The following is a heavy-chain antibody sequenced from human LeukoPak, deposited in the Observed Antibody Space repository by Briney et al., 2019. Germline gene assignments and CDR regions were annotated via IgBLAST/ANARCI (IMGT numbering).Heavy chain of an antibody. CDR1: GGSISSYY. CDR2: IYTSGNT. V-gene: IGHV4-4*07. J-gene: IGHJ6*03. D-gene: IGHD2-21*02. Sequence: SETLSLTCTVSGGSISSYYWSWIRQPPGKGLEWIGRIYTSGNTNYNPSLKNRVTMSVDTSKSQFSLKLNSVTAADTAVYYCARNGVTSGARNYYYYMDVWGKGTTVTVSS. CDR3: ARNGVTSGARNYYYYMDV.